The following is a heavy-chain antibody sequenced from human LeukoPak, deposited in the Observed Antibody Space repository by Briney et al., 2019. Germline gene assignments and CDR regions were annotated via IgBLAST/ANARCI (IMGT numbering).Heavy chain of an antibody. D-gene: IGHD3-10*01. CDR3: ASLGTLGWFGGPNSP. Sequence: SETLSLTCTVSGGSISSSDYYWGWIRQPPGKGLEWIGTIYYSGSTYYNPSLKSRVTISVDKSKNQFSLKLSSVTAADTAVYYCASLGTLGWFGGPNSPWGQGTLVTVSS. CDR2: IYYSGST. J-gene: IGHJ5*02. V-gene: IGHV4-39*07. CDR1: GGSISSSDYY.